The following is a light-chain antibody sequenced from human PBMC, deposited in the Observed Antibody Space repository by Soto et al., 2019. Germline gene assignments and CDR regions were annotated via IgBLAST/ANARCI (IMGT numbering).Light chain of an antibody. CDR2: DAS. CDR3: QQRSNWPLT. J-gene: IGKJ4*01. V-gene: IGKV3-11*01. CDR1: QSVSSY. Sequence: EIVLTQSPATLSLSPGERATLSCRASQSVSSYLAWYQQKPGQAPRLLIYDASNRATGIPVRFSGSGSGTDFTLTISSLEPEDFAVYYSQQRSNWPLTFGGGTKV.